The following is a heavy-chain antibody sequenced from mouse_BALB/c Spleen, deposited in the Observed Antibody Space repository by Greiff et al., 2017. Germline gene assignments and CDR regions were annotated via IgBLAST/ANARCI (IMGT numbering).Heavy chain of an antibody. D-gene: IGHD2-4*01. CDR1: GYSITSGYY. V-gene: IGHV3-6*02. Sequence: DVQLQESGPGLVKPSQSLSLTCSVTGYSITSGYYWNWIRQFPGNKLEWMGYISYDGSNNYNPSLKNRISITRDTSKNQFFLKLNSVTTEDTATYYCDYGAYWGQGTLVTVSA. CDR3: DYGAY. J-gene: IGHJ3*01. CDR2: ISYDGSN.